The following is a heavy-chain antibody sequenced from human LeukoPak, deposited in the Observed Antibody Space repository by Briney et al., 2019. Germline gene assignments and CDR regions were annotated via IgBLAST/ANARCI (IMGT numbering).Heavy chain of an antibody. Sequence: SETLSLTCTVSGYSISSGYYWGWIRQPPGKGLEWIGSIYHSGSTYYNLSLKSRVTISVDTSKNQFSLKLSSVTAADTAVYYCARVSYDFWSGRTPTNWFDPWGQGTLVTVSS. CDR1: GYSISSGYY. D-gene: IGHD3-3*01. V-gene: IGHV4-38-2*02. CDR3: ARVSYDFWSGRTPTNWFDP. CDR2: IYHSGST. J-gene: IGHJ5*02.